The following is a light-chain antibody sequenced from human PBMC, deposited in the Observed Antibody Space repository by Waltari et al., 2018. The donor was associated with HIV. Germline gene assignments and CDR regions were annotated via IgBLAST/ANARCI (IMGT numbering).Light chain of an antibody. Sequence: QSALTQPPSVSGSPGQSITISCPGTSSDVGGYNLASWYQQHPGKAPKLMIYEVSKRPSGVSNRFSGSKSGNTASLTISGLQAEDEADYYCCAYAGSTTYVIFGGGTKLTVL. J-gene: IGLJ2*01. CDR1: SSDVGGYNL. CDR2: EVS. CDR3: CAYAGSTTYVI. V-gene: IGLV2-23*02.